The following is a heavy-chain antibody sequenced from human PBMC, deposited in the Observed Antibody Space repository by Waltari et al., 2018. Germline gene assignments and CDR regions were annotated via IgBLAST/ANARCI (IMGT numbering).Heavy chain of an antibody. CDR1: GGTFSSYT. CDR3: AKIDYGGYFDY. CDR2: IIPILGIA. J-gene: IGHJ4*02. D-gene: IGHD4-17*01. Sequence: QVQLVQSGAEVKKPGSSVTVSCKASGGTFSSYTISWVRQAPGQGLEWMGRIIPILGIANYAQKFQGRVTITADKSTSTAYMELSSLRSEDTAVYYCAKIDYGGYFDYWGQGTLVTVSS. V-gene: IGHV1-69*02.